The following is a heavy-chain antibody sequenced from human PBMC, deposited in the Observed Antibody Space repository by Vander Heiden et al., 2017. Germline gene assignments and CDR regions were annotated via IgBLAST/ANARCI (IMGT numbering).Heavy chain of an antibody. V-gene: IGHV3-23*01. J-gene: IGHJ4*02. Sequence: EVQLLESGGGLVQPGGSLRLSWSASGFTFSSYAMSWVRQAPGKGLEWVAAISGSGGSTYYADSVKGRFTISRDNSKNTLYLQMNSLRAEDTAVYYCAKAPPGIAVAGTFDYWGQGNLVTVSS. CDR2: ISGSGGST. D-gene: IGHD6-19*01. CDR3: AKAPPGIAVAGTFDY. CDR1: GFTFSSYA.